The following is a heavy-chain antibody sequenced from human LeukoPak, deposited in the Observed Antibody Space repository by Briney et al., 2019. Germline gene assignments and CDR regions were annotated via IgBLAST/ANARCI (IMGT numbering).Heavy chain of an antibody. D-gene: IGHD3/OR15-3a*01. Sequence: GGSLRLSCAASGFIFSSYSMSWVRQAPGRGLEWVSSISSDSRYIFYADSVRGRFTISRDGAKSSLFLQMNNLRAEDTAVYYCARFETRGTGDFDNWGQGTLVTVSS. J-gene: IGHJ4*02. CDR1: GFIFSSYS. CDR3: ARFETRGTGDFDN. CDR2: ISSDSRYI. V-gene: IGHV3-21*01.